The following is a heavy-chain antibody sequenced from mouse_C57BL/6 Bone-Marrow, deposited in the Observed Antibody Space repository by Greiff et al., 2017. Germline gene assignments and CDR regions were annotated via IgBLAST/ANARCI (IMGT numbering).Heavy chain of an antibody. J-gene: IGHJ1*03. CDR2: INPSSGYT. CDR1: GYTFTSYT. V-gene: IGHV1-4*01. CDR3: ARGEGYYCNYGKYFDG. D-gene: IGHD2-1*01. Sequence: QVQLKQSGAELARPGASVKMSCKASGYTFTSYTMHWVKQRPGQGLEWIGYINPSSGYTKYNQKFKDKATLTADKSSSTAYMQLSSLTSEDSAVYYCARGEGYYCNYGKYFDGGGTGTTVTVSS.